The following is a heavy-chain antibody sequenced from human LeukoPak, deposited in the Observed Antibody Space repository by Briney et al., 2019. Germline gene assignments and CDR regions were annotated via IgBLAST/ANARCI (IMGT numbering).Heavy chain of an antibody. CDR1: GGSFSGYY. D-gene: IGHD2-8*01. V-gene: IGHV4-34*01. CDR3: ARPKGYCTNGVCYLDTFDI. Sequence: SETLSLTCAVYGGSFSGYYWSWIRQPPGKGLEWIGETNHSGSTNYNPSLKSRVTISVDTSKNQFSLKLSSVTAADTAVYYCARPKGYCTNGVCYLDTFDIWGQGTMVTVSS. J-gene: IGHJ3*02. CDR2: TNHSGST.